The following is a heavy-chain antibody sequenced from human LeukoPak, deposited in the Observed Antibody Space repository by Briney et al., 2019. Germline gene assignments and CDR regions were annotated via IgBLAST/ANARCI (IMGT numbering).Heavy chain of an antibody. CDR1: GFSFSNYA. CDR2: IRGSGSST. V-gene: IGHV3-23*01. J-gene: IGHJ4*02. CDR3: AKTRPLDSSSWSHGDY. Sequence: GGSLRLSCAVSGFSFSNYAMNWVRQAPGKGLEWVSAIRGSGSSTNYADSVKGRFTISRDNSKNTLYLQMNSLRAEDTAVYYCAKTRPLDSSSWSHGDYWGQGTLVTVSS. D-gene: IGHD6-13*01.